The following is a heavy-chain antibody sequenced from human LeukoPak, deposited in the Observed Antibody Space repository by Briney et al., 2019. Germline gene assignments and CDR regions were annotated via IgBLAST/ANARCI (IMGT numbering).Heavy chain of an antibody. V-gene: IGHV3-30-3*01. CDR1: GFTFSSYA. Sequence: PGGSLRLSCAASGFTFSSYAMHWVRQALGKGLEWVAVISYDGSNKYYADSVKGRFTISRDNSKNTLYLQMNSLGAEDTAVYYCARDIMYYYDSSGYPLGYFDLWGRGTLVTVSS. CDR3: ARDIMYYYDSSGYPLGYFDL. D-gene: IGHD3-22*01. CDR2: ISYDGSNK. J-gene: IGHJ2*01.